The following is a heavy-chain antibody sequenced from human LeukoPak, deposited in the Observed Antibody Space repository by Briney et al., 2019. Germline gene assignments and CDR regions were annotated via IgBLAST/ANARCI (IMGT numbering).Heavy chain of an antibody. Sequence: SETLSLTCTVSGGSISGYYWNWIRQPPGKGLQWIGYIYYSGSTNYNPSLKSRVTISVDTSKNQFSLKLSSVTAADTAVYYCARRITIFGVVKGYDYWGQGTLVTVSS. CDR3: ARRITIFGVVKGYDY. CDR2: IYYSGST. D-gene: IGHD3-3*01. V-gene: IGHV4-59*12. CDR1: GGSISGYY. J-gene: IGHJ4*02.